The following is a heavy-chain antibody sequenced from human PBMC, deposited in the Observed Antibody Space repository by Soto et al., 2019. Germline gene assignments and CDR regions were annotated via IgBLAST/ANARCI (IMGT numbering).Heavy chain of an antibody. CDR2: IRSKAYGGTP. CDR1: GFTFGDYS. J-gene: IGHJ4*02. CDR3: GGSFLSGPDY. V-gene: IGHV3-49*04. D-gene: IGHD3-3*01. Sequence: GGSLRLSCTVSGFTFGDYSVNWARQTPWKGLEWVGFIRSKAYGGTPEYAASVKGRFSISRDDSKTIAYLQMNSLKTEDTAVYYCGGSFLSGPDYWGQGTLVTVSS.